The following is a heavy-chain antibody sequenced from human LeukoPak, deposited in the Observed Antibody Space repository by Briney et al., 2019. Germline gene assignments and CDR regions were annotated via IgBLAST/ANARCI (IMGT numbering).Heavy chain of an antibody. CDR3: ARERLRFLEWSTGAFDI. Sequence: ASVKVSFKASGGTFSSYAISWVRRAPGQGLEWMGRIIPILGIANYAQKFQGRVTITADKSTSTAYMELSSLRSEDTAVYYCARERLRFLEWSTGAFDIWGQGTMVTVSS. V-gene: IGHV1-69*04. CDR2: IIPILGIA. D-gene: IGHD3-3*01. CDR1: GGTFSSYA. J-gene: IGHJ3*02.